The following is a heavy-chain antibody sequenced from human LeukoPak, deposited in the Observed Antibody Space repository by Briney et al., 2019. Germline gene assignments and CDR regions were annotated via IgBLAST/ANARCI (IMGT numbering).Heavy chain of an antibody. CDR3: AKDLYRGMYSSSWSP. CDR2: ISGDGGST. CDR1: GFAFDDYA. V-gene: IGHV3-43*02. D-gene: IGHD6-13*01. Sequence: GGSLRLSCAASGFAFDDYAMHWVRQAPGKGLEWVSLISGDGGSTYYADPVKGRFTISRDNSKNSLYLQMNSLRTEDTALYYCAKDLYRGMYSSSWSPWGQGTLVTVSS. J-gene: IGHJ5*02.